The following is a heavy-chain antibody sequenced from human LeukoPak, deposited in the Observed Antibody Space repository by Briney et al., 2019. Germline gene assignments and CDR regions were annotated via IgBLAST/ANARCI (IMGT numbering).Heavy chain of an antibody. Sequence: PGGSLRLSCEASVFTFEKYGMSWVRQIPGKGLEWVSAVTGSGIGTYYAESVKGRFTISRDNSKNTLYLQMHSLRAEDTAVYYCTTRRGPDNSALYFWGMDWGQGTLVTVSS. J-gene: IGHJ4*02. V-gene: IGHV3-23*01. CDR2: VTGSGIGT. D-gene: IGHD3-3*01. CDR1: VFTFEKYG. CDR3: TTRRGPDNSALYFWGMD.